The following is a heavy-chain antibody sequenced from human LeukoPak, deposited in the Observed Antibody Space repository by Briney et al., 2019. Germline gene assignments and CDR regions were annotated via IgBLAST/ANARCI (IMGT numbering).Heavy chain of an antibody. Sequence: GRSLRLSCAASGFTFSSYTMSWVRQAPGKGLEWVSTITTSDGNTYYADSVKGRFTVSRDNSKNTLYLQMNSLRAEDTAVYYCAKDGGLWVSAHWGDSWGRGTLVTVSS. V-gene: IGHV3-23*01. J-gene: IGHJ4*02. D-gene: IGHD7-27*01. CDR1: GFTFSSYT. CDR3: AKDGGLWVSAHWGDS. CDR2: ITTSDGNT.